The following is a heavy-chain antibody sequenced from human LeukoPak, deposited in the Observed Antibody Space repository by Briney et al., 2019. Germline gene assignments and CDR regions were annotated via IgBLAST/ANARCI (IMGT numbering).Heavy chain of an antibody. Sequence: PGGSLRLSCAASGFTFSSYSMNWVRQAPGKGLEWVSYISSSSSTIYYADSVKGRFTISRDNSKNTLYLQMNSLRSEDTAVYYCARGGVRYCSSTSCRHHPFLWDYWGQGTLVTVSS. CDR2: ISSSSSTI. CDR3: ARGGVRYCSSTSCRHHPFLWDY. J-gene: IGHJ4*02. CDR1: GFTFSSYS. D-gene: IGHD2-2*01. V-gene: IGHV3-48*01.